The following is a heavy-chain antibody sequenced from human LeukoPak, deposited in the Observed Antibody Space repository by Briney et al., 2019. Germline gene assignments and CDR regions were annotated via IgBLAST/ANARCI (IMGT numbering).Heavy chain of an antibody. CDR1: EFSFSSYA. D-gene: IGHD2-2*01. J-gene: IGHJ4*02. V-gene: IGHV3-23*01. Sequence: GGSLRLSCAASEFSFSSYAMSWVRQAPGKGLNWVSTISGSGGSTYYADSVKGRFTISRDNSKNTLYLQMNSLRVEDTAVYYCAKDHAASSYGYFGHWGQGALVTVSS. CDR3: AKDHAASSYGYFGH. CDR2: ISGSGGST.